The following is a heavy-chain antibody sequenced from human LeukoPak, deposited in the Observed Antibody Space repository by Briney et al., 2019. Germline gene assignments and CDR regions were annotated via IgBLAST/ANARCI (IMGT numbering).Heavy chain of an antibody. J-gene: IGHJ4*02. CDR2: MNPNSGNT. CDR3: ARGRYYDFWSGYYRYYFDY. Sequence: ASVKVSCKASGYTFTSYDINWVRQATGQGLEWMGWMNPNSGNTGYAQKFQGRVTMTRNTSISTAYMELSSLRSEDTAVYYCARGRYYDFWSGYYRYYFDYWGQGTLVTVSS. CDR1: GYTFTSYD. V-gene: IGHV1-8*01. D-gene: IGHD3-3*01.